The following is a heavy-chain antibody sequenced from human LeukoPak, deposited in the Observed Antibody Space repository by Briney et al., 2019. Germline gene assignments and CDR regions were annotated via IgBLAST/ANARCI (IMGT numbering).Heavy chain of an antibody. J-gene: IGHJ4*02. CDR2: IYPGDSDT. V-gene: IGHV5-51*01. CDR3: ARRGLGIDGWVDY. Sequence: GESLKTSCKGSGYSFTSYWIGWVRQVPGKGLEWMGIIYPGDSDTRYSPSFQGQVTISADTSISTAYLQWSSLKASDTAMYYCARRGLGIDGWVDYWGEGTLVTVSS. CDR1: GYSFTSYW. D-gene: IGHD5-24*01.